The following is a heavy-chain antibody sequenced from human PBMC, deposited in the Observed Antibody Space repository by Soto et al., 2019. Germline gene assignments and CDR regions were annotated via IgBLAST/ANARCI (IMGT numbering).Heavy chain of an antibody. J-gene: IGHJ5*02. Sequence: SETLSLTCTVSGGSISSGGYYWSWIRQHPGKGLEWIGYIYYSGSTYYNPSLKSRVTISVDTSKNQLSLKLSSVTAADTSVYYCARDGVKGYYDSSGYHWFDPWGQGTLVTVSS. V-gene: IGHV4-31*03. D-gene: IGHD3-22*01. CDR2: IYYSGST. CDR1: GGSISSGGYY. CDR3: ARDGVKGYYDSSGYHWFDP.